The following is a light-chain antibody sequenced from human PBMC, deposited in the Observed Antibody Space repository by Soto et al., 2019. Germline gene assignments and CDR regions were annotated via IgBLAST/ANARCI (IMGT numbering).Light chain of an antibody. Sequence: DIQMTQSPSSLSASVGDRVTITCRASQSISSYLNWYQQKPGKAPKLLIYAASSLQSGVPSRFSGSCAGTDFTLTISSLQPEDFATYCGQQSYCTSITFGQGTRLEIK. CDR1: QSISSY. V-gene: IGKV1-39*01. CDR2: AAS. CDR3: QQSYCTSIT. J-gene: IGKJ5*01.